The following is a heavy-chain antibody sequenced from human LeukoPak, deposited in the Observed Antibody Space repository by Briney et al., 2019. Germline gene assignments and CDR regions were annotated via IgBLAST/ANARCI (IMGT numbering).Heavy chain of an antibody. V-gene: IGHV3-21*01. CDR1: GFTFSSYN. D-gene: IGHD2-2*01. J-gene: IGHJ4*02. Sequence: GGSLRLSCAASGFTFSSYNMNWVRQAPGKGLEWVSSITSSSSYIYYADSVRGRFTISRDNAKNSLYLQMNSLRAEDTAVYYCARAHGLAVVVPTDWGQGTLVTVSS. CDR2: ITSSSSYI. CDR3: ARAHGLAVVVPTD.